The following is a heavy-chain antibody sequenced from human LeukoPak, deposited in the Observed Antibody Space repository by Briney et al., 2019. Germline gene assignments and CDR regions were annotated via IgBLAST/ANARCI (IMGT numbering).Heavy chain of an antibody. CDR3: ARVEAATTNPRFDF. V-gene: IGHV4-31*02. J-gene: IGHJ4*02. CDR2: IGYTGDT. Sequence: LRLSCAASGFTFSSSAMHWVRQHPGKGLDWIGYIGYTGDTYYNPSLRSRVTISVDTSKTQFSLRLSSVTAADTAVYYCARVEAATTNPRFDFWGQGTLVTVSS. D-gene: IGHD1-1*01. CDR1: GFTFSSSAMH.